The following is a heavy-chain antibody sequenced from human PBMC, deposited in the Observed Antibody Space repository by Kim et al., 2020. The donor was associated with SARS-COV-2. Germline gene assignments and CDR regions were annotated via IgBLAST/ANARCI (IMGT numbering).Heavy chain of an antibody. V-gene: IGHV1-69*01. J-gene: IGHJ5*02. CDR3: ARDHGGATKTNWFDP. D-gene: IGHD1-26*01. Sequence: QKFQGRVTITADESTSTAYMELSSLRSEDTAVYYCARDHGGATKTNWFDPWGQGTLVTVSS.